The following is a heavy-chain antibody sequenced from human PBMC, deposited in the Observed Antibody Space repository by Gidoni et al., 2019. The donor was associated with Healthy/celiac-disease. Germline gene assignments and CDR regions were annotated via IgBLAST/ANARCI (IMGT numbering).Heavy chain of an antibody. J-gene: IGHJ4*02. D-gene: IGHD6-19*01. Sequence: QVQLQESGPGLVKPSETLSLTCTVSGGSISSYYWSWIRQPPGKGLELIGYIYYSGSTNYNPSLKSRVTISVDTSKNQFSLKLSSVTAADTAVYYCASSPGGIIAVAGGYYFDYWGQGTLVTVSS. CDR3: ASSPGGIIAVAGGYYFDY. CDR1: GGSISSYY. V-gene: IGHV4-59*01. CDR2: IYYSGST.